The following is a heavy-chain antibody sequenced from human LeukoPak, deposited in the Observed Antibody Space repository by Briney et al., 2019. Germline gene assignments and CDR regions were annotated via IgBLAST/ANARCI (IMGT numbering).Heavy chain of an antibody. CDR2: VYSTGSTTGST. CDR1: GGSISSTSIYY. D-gene: IGHD2-2*01. V-gene: IGHV4-39*01. CDR3: ARLSAMAHDAFDI. J-gene: IGHJ3*02. Sequence: PSETLSLTCTVSGGSISSTSIYYWGWIRQPPGKGLEWIGSVYSTGSTTGSTYYNPSLKSRVTISADTSKNQFSLKLNSVTAADTAVYYCARLSAMAHDAFDIWGQGTMVTVPS.